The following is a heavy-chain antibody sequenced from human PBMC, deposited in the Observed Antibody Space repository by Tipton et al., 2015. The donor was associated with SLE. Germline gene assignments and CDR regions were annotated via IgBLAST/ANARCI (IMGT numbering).Heavy chain of an antibody. CDR1: GGSIFSSY. CDR3: ARDGGAAAENYNYHMDV. CDR2: IYFSGST. J-gene: IGHJ6*03. V-gene: IGHV4-59*01. Sequence: VKPTETLSLTCTVSGGSIFSSYWSWIRQPPGKGLEWIGCIYFSGSTNYNPSLRSRVTMSVDSSNSQFSLKLSSVTAADTAVYYCARDGGAAAENYNYHMDVWGIGTTVTVSS. D-gene: IGHD6-13*01.